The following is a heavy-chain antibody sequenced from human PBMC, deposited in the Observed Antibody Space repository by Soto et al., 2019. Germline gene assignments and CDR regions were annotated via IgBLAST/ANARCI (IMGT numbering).Heavy chain of an antibody. D-gene: IGHD6-13*01. CDR2: IIPIFGAP. J-gene: IGHJ6*02. V-gene: IGHV1-69*01. CDR1: GGTFGTYA. CDR3: ARARYSSTWNPSYYYGLDV. Sequence: QVQLVQSGAEVKKPGSSVKVSCKASGGTFGTYAISWVRQAPGQGLEWMGGIIPIFGAPNYAQKFQGTVTITADESTRPAYMELSSLRSEDTSVDYCARARYSSTWNPSYYYGLDVWGQGTTVTVSS.